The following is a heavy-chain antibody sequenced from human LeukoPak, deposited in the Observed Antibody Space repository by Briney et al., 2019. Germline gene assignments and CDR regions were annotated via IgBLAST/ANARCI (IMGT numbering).Heavy chain of an antibody. Sequence: PGGSLRLSCAASGFTFDDYGMSWVRQAPGKGLEWVSGINWNGGSTGYADSVKGRFTISRDNAKNSLYLQMNSLRAEDTALYYCARVGYYYDSSGYYSYFDSWGQGTLVTVSS. J-gene: IGHJ4*02. V-gene: IGHV3-20*04. CDR3: ARVGYYYDSSGYYSYFDS. D-gene: IGHD3-22*01. CDR1: GFTFDDYG. CDR2: INWNGGST.